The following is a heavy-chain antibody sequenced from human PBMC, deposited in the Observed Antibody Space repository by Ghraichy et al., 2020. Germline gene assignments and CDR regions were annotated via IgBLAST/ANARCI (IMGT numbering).Heavy chain of an antibody. CDR3: ARDSSSWWPDYYYYGMDV. Sequence: GGSLRLSCAASGFTFSSYWMSWVRQAPGKGLEWVANIKQDGSEKYYVDSVKGRFTISRDNAKNSLYLQMNSLRAEDTAVYYCARDSSSWWPDYYYYGMDVWGQGTTVTVSS. CDR2: IKQDGSEK. CDR1: GFTFSSYW. J-gene: IGHJ6*02. V-gene: IGHV3-7*03. D-gene: IGHD6-13*01.